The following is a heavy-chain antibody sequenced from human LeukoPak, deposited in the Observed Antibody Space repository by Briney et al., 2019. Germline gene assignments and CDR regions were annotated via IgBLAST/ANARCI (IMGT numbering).Heavy chain of an antibody. D-gene: IGHD6-13*01. Sequence: ASVKVSCKASGYSFINYDINWVRQATGQGLEWMGWISAYNGNTNYAQKLQGRVTMTTDTSTSTAYMELRSLRSDDTAVYYCARDRGSSWAIDYWGQGTLVTVSS. CDR2: ISAYNGNT. J-gene: IGHJ4*02. CDR1: GYSFINYD. V-gene: IGHV1-18*01. CDR3: ARDRGSSWAIDY.